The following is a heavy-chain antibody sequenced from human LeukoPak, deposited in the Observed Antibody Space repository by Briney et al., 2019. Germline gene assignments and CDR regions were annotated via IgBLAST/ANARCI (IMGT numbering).Heavy chain of an antibody. V-gene: IGHV3-7*01. D-gene: IGHD3-9*01. CDR3: AKDGVYDILTGYRH. Sequence: GGSLRLSCAASGFTFSSYWMSWVRQAPGKGLEWVANIKQDGSEKYYVDSVKGRFTISRDNAKNSLYLQMNSLRAEDTAVYYCAKDGVYDILTGYRHWGQGTLVTVSS. J-gene: IGHJ1*01. CDR2: IKQDGSEK. CDR1: GFTFSSYW.